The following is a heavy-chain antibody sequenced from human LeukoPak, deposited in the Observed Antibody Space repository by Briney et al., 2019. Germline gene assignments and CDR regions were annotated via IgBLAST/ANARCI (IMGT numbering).Heavy chain of an antibody. CDR1: GGSIRSYY. V-gene: IGHV4-59*08. Sequence: PSETLSLTCTVSGGSIRSYYWSWIRQPPGKGLEWIGYIYYSGSTNYNPSLKSRVTISVDTSKNQFSLKLSSVTAADTAVYYCARHGPTWNYGEIDYWGQGTLVTVSS. D-gene: IGHD1-7*01. CDR3: ARHGPTWNYGEIDY. CDR2: IYYSGST. J-gene: IGHJ4*02.